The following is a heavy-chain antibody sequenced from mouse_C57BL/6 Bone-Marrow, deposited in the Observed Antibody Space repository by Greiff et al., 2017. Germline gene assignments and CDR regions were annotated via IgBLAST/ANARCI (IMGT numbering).Heavy chain of an antibody. Sequence: VQLKQSVAELVRPGASVKLSCTASGFNIKNTYLPWVKQRPKKGLEWIGRLDPANGNPKYAPKFQGKATITADTSSNTAYLQLSSLTSEDTAIYYCALDYPWFAYWGQGTLVTVSA. J-gene: IGHJ3*01. CDR2: LDPANGNP. V-gene: IGHV14-3*01. CDR1: GFNIKNTY. D-gene: IGHD2-4*01. CDR3: ALDYPWFAY.